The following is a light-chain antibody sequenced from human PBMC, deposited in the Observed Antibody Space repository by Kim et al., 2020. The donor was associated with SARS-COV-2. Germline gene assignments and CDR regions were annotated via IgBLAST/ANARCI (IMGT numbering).Light chain of an antibody. CDR2: AAS. V-gene: IGKV1-39*01. Sequence: DIQMTQSPSSLSASVGDTVTITCRASQSISTFLNWYQQKPGKAPKLLIYAASTLQSGVPARFSGSGSETDFTLSVSSLQPEDIATYFCQQSYKMPYTFGQGTKLEF. CDR1: QSISTF. J-gene: IGKJ2*01. CDR3: QQSYKMPYT.